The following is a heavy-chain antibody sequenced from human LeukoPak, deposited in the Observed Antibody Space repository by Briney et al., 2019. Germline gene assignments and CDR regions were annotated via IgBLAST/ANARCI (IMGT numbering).Heavy chain of an antibody. CDR1: AYRFSDYY. CDR2: ISPNSGGT. J-gene: IGHJ5*02. Sequence: GASVKVSCMASAYRFSDYYLHWVRQAPGQGLQWMGWISPNSGGTNYAQKFQCRVTMTRDTSISTVYMELNRLTSDDTAVYYCARGWRINSSGGFVDPWGQGTLVTVSS. D-gene: IGHD6-6*01. V-gene: IGHV1-2*02. CDR3: ARGWRINSSGGFVDP.